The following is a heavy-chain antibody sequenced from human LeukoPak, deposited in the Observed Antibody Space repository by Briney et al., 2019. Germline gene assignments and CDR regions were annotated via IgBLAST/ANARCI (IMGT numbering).Heavy chain of an antibody. CDR3: ASCNDSSGYFAY. CDR1: GYTFTDYA. D-gene: IGHD3-22*01. CDR2: VNTNTGNP. V-gene: IGHV7-4-1*02. Sequence: GSVKVSCKPSGYTFTDYAINWVRQAPGQGLEYMGWVNTNTGNPTYAQGFTGRFVFSSDSSVSTAYLQITSLKADDSAIYFCASCNDSSGYFAYWGQGTLVTASS. J-gene: IGHJ4*02.